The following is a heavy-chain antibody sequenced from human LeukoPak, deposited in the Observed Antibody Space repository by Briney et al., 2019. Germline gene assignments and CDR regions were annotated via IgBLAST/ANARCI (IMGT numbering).Heavy chain of an antibody. Sequence: PSQTLSLTCTVSGGSISSGSYFWSWIRQPAGKGLGWIGRINTSGSTNYNPSLKSRVTMSVDTSKNQFSLKLNSVTAAETAVYYCARGRPVLLWFGESRLSWFDYWGQGTLVTVSS. J-gene: IGHJ4*02. D-gene: IGHD3-10*01. V-gene: IGHV4-61*02. CDR3: ARGRPVLLWFGESRLSWFDY. CDR1: GGSISSGSYF. CDR2: INTSGST.